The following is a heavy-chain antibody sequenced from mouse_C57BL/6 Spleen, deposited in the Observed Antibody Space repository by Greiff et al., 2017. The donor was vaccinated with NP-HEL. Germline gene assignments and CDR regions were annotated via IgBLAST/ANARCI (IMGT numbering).Heavy chain of an antibody. V-gene: IGHV5-16*01. CDR1: GFTFSDYY. J-gene: IGHJ4*01. Sequence: DVKLVESEGGLVQPGSSMKLSCTASGFTFSDYYMAWVRQVPEKGLEWVANINYDGSSTYYLDSLKSRFIISRDNAKNILYLQMSRLKSEDTATYYCAREGHSSYAMDYWGQGTSVTVSS. CDR3: AREGHSSYAMDY. D-gene: IGHD3-3*01. CDR2: INYDGSST.